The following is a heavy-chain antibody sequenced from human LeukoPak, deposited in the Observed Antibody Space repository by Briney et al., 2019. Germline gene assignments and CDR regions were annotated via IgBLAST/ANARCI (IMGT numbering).Heavy chain of an antibody. V-gene: IGHV5-51*01. CDR3: GFSSSSRPYYFDY. J-gene: IGHJ4*02. Sequence: GESLKISCKGSGYSFTKNWIGWVRQMPGKGLEWMGTIYPDDSDTRYSPSFQGQVTISADKSISTAYLQWSSLQASDTAMYYCGFSSSSRPYYFDYWGQGTLVTVSS. CDR1: GYSFTKNW. D-gene: IGHD6-6*01. CDR2: IYPDDSDT.